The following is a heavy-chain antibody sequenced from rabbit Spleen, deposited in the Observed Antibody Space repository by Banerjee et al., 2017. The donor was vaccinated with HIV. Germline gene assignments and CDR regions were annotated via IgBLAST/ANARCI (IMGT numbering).Heavy chain of an antibody. CDR1: GFSFSDRDV. V-gene: IGHV1S40*01. Sequence: QSLEESGGDLVKPGASLRLTCTVSGFSFSDRDVMCWVRQAPGKGLEWIGCIATGSGTAYYANWAKGRFTISRTSSTTVTLQMTSLTVADTATYFCARDLTGTSFSTYGMDLWGPGTLVTVS. CDR3: ARDLTGTSFSTYGMDL. J-gene: IGHJ6*01. CDR2: IATGSGTA. D-gene: IGHD8-1*01.